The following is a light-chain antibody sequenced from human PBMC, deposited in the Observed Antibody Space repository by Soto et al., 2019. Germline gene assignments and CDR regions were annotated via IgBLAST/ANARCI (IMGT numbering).Light chain of an antibody. V-gene: IGLV2-23*01. CDR2: EGS. CDR3: CSYAGSSTYV. J-gene: IGLJ1*01. CDR1: SSDVGSYNL. Sequence: QSALTQPASVSGSPGQSITISCTGTSSDVGSYNLVSWYQQHPGKAPKLMIYEGSKRPSGVSNRFSGSKSGYTASLTFSGLQAEDEADYYCCSYAGSSTYVFGTGTKVTVL.